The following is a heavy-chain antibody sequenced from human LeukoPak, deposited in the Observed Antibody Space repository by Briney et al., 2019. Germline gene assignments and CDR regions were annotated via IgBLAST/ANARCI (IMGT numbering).Heavy chain of an antibody. Sequence: XXLSCAASGFTFSSYAMSWVRQAPGKGLEWVAGISGSGGSTYYADSVKGRFTISRDNSKNTLYLQMNSLRAEDTAVYYCAKAGTYDYWGQGTLVTVSS. V-gene: IGHV3-23*01. CDR2: ISGSGGST. CDR3: AKAGTYDY. D-gene: IGHD6-13*01. J-gene: IGHJ4*02. CDR1: GFTFSSYA.